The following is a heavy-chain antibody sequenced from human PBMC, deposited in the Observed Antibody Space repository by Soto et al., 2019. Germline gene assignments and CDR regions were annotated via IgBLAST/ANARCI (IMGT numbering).Heavy chain of an antibody. CDR2: IIPIFGKT. J-gene: IGHJ4*02. Sequence: GASVKVSCKASDYTFTNYGIIWVRQAPGQGLDWMGWIIPIFGKTNFAQKFQGRVTLTADESTTTAYMELRSLRSDDTAVYYCAREGQLGYWGQGTLVTVS. CDR3: AREGQLGY. V-gene: IGHV1-69*13. CDR1: DYTFTNYG. D-gene: IGHD6-6*01.